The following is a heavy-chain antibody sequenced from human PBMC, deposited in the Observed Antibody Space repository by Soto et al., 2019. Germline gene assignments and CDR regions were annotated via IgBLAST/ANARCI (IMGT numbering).Heavy chain of an antibody. CDR2: IWYDGSNK. Sequence: QVQLVESGGGVVQPGRSLRLSCAASGFTFSSYGMHWVRQAPGTGLEWVAVIWYDGSNKYYADSVKGRFTISRDNSKNTLYLQMNSLRAEDTAVYYCARDLGMGGFDYWGQGTLVTVSS. J-gene: IGHJ4*02. V-gene: IGHV3-33*01. CDR3: ARDLGMGGFDY. D-gene: IGHD3-16*01. CDR1: GFTFSSYG.